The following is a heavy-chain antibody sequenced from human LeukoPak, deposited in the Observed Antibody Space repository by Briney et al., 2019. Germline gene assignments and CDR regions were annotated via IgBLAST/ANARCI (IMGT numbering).Heavy chain of an antibody. CDR3: ARDVVAATANYFDY. CDR1: GFTFSSYS. J-gene: IGHJ4*02. V-gene: IGHV3-48*01. D-gene: IGHD2-15*01. Sequence: GGSLRLSCAASGFTFSSYSMNWVRQAPGKGLEGVSYISSSSSTIYYADSVKGRSTISGDNAKNSLYLQMNSLRAEDTAVYYCARDVVAATANYFDYWGQGTLVTVSS. CDR2: ISSSSSTI.